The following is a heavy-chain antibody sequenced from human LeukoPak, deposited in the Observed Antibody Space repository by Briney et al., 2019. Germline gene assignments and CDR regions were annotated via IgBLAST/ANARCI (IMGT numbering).Heavy chain of an antibody. Sequence: SVKVSCKASVGTFSSYAISWVRQAPGQGLEWMGGIIPIFGTANYAQKFQGRVTITADESTSTAYMELSRLRSEDTAVYYCARATYYYGSGSYYNGHYYYMDVWGKGTTVTISS. CDR1: VGTFSSYA. CDR3: ARATYYYGSGSYYNGHYYYMDV. CDR2: IIPIFGTA. J-gene: IGHJ6*03. V-gene: IGHV1-69*13. D-gene: IGHD3-10*01.